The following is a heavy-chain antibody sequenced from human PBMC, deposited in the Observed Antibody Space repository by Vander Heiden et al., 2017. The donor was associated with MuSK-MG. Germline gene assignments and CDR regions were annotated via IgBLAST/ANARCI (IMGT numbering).Heavy chain of an antibody. D-gene: IGHD5-18*01. Sequence: EVKLSESGGGLVQPGGSVRLSCAASGFTFRSHAMSWVRQAPGKGLEWVSAISGSGGSTYYADSVKGRFTISRDNSKNTLYLQMNSLRAEDTAVYYCAKGSSGIQLWLFVYWGQGTLVTVSS. V-gene: IGHV3-23*01. CDR2: ISGSGGST. J-gene: IGHJ4*02. CDR1: GFTFRSHA. CDR3: AKGSSGIQLWLFVY.